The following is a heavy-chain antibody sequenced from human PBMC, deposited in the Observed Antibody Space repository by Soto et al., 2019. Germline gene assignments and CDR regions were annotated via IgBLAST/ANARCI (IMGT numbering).Heavy chain of an antibody. J-gene: IGHJ4*02. CDR1: GYTFTSYG. CDR3: ARDRGSGGLFTGCGY. D-gene: IGHD2-15*01. CDR2: ISAYNGNT. V-gene: IGHV1-18*01. Sequence: QVQLVQSGAEVKKPGASVKVSCKASGYTFTSYGISWVRQAPGQGLEWMGWISAYNGNTKYAQKLQGRVTMTTDTSTSTAYMELRSLGSDDTAVYYCARDRGSGGLFTGCGYWGQGTLVTVSS.